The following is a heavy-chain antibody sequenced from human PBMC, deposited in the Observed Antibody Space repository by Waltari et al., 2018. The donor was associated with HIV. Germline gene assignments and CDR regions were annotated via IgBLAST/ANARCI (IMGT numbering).Heavy chain of an antibody. D-gene: IGHD3-22*01. J-gene: IGHJ4*02. Sequence: GSVKVFCKASGYTFTNYGITWVRQAPGQGLEWIGWISGYNGDTKYAQKVRCRVTMTTDTSTSTAYLEMGSLRFDDTAVYYCARDHYYGSSGYYSDYWGQGTLVTVSS. CDR3: ARDHYYGSSGYYSDY. CDR2: ISGYNGDT. V-gene: IGHV1-18*01. CDR1: GYTFTNYG.